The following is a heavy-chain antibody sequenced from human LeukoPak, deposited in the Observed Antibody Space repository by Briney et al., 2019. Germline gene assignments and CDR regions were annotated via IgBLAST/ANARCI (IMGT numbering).Heavy chain of an antibody. V-gene: IGHV1-24*01. CDR3: ARAAVVSDILTGYSPWGYYYYMDV. Sequence: ASVKVSCKASGYTFTSYDINWVRQTPGKGLEWIGGFDPEDGERIYAQKFQGRVTMTEDTSTDTAYMELSSLRAEDTAVYYCARAAVVSDILTGYSPWGYYYYMDVWGKGTTGTVSS. D-gene: IGHD3-9*01. J-gene: IGHJ6*03. CDR2: FDPEDGER. CDR1: GYTFTSYD.